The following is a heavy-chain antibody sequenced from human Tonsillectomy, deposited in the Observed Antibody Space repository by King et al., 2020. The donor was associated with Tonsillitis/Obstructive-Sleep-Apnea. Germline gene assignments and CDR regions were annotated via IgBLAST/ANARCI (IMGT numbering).Heavy chain of an antibody. D-gene: IGHD2-2*01. V-gene: IGHV1-18*01. Sequence: QVQLVESGAEVKKPGASVKVSCKASGYTFTSYGISWVRQAPGQGLEWMGWISAYNGNTNYAQKLQGRVTMTTDTSTSTAYMELRSLRSDDTAVYYCARDPPWAHCSSTSCSDYWGQGTLVTVSS. CDR2: ISAYNGNT. CDR3: ARDPPWAHCSSTSCSDY. CDR1: GYTFTSYG. J-gene: IGHJ4*02.